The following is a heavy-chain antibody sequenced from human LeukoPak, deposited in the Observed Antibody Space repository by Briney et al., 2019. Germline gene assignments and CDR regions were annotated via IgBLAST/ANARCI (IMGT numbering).Heavy chain of an antibody. CDR3: GRDAFGAAAGTGIGF. D-gene: IGHD6-13*01. Sequence: GASVKVSCKASGYTFTSYGISWVRQAPGQGLEWMGWINTDTGHPTYAQAFTGRFVFSLDTSVTTAYLQINSLKAEDTAVYYCGRDAFGAAAGTGIGFWGQGTLVTVSS. V-gene: IGHV7-4-1*02. CDR2: INTDTGHP. J-gene: IGHJ4*02. CDR1: GYTFTSYG.